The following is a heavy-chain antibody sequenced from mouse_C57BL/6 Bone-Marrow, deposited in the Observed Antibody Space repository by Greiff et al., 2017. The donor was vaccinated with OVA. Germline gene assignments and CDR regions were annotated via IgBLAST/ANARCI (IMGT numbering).Heavy chain of an antibody. Sequence: QVQLKQSGPGLVQPSQSLSITCTVSGFSLTSYGVHWVRQSPGKGLEWLGVIWSGGSTDYNAAFISRLSISKDNSKSQVFSKMNSLQADDTAIYYWASLYYGNHWYFDVWGTGTTVTVSS. CDR3: ASLYYGNHWYFDV. CDR2: IWSGGST. V-gene: IGHV2-2*01. CDR1: GFSLTSYG. D-gene: IGHD2-1*01. J-gene: IGHJ1*03.